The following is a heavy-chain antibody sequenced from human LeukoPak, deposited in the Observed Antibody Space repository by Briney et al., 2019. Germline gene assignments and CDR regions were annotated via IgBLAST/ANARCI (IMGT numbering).Heavy chain of an antibody. J-gene: IGHJ4*02. Sequence: PSETLSLTCTVSGGSISSSSYYWGWIRQPPGKGLEWIGSIYYSGSTNYNPSLKSRVTISVDTSKNQFSLKLSSVTAADTAVYYCARRGGSSRRYFDYWGQGTLVTVSS. CDR2: IYYSGST. CDR3: ARRGGSSRRYFDY. V-gene: IGHV4-39*07. D-gene: IGHD3-16*01. CDR1: GGSISSSSYY.